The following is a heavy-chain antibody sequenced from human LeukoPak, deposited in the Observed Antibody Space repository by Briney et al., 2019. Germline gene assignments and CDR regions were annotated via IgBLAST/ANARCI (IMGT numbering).Heavy chain of an antibody. Sequence: GGSLRLSCAASGFTVSSNYMSWLRQAPGKGLEWVANINLDGSEVYYVDSVKGRFTISRDNAKNSLYLQMNSLRAEDTAVYYCAREAMASFDYWGRGTLVTVSS. CDR3: AREAMASFDY. CDR2: INLDGSEV. CDR1: GFTVSSNY. J-gene: IGHJ4*02. D-gene: IGHD5-24*01. V-gene: IGHV3-7*01.